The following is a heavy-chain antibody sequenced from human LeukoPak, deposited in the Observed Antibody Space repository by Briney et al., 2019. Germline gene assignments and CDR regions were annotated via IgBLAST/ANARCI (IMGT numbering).Heavy chain of an antibody. J-gene: IGHJ3*02. CDR2: IKQDGSEK. CDR3: ARALWAGSSEAFDI. CDR1: GFMFSAYW. V-gene: IGHV3-7*04. Sequence: GGSLRLSCAASGFMFSAYWMSWVRQAPGKGLEWVANIKQDGSEKYYVDSVKGRFSISRDNAKNSLYLQMNSLRAEDTAVYYCARALWAGSSEAFDIWGQGTMVTVSS. D-gene: IGHD7-27*01.